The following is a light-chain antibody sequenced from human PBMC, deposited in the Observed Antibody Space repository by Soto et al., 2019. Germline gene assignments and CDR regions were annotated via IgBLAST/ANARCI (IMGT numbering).Light chain of an antibody. J-gene: IGKJ1*01. CDR3: QQYNNWPRGT. V-gene: IGKV3-15*01. Sequence: EIVMTQSPATLSVSPGERATLSCRASQSVSSNLAWYQQKPGQAPRLLIYGASTRATGMPARFSGSGSGTEFTLTMSSLQSEGFAVYYCQQYNNWPRGTFGQGTKVEIK. CDR2: GAS. CDR1: QSVSSN.